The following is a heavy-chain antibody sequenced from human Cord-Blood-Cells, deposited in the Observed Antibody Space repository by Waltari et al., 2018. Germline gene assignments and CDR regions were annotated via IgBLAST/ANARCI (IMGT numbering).Heavy chain of an antibody. CDR3: ARDPSIAVAGTGYFDY. CDR1: GYTFTGYY. CDR2: INPNSGGT. J-gene: IGHJ4*02. Sequence: QVQLVQSGAEVKKPGASVKVSCKASGYTFTGYYMPWVRQDPGQGLEWMGWINPNSGGTNYAQKFQGWVTMTRDTSISTAYMELSRLRSDDTAVYYCARDPSIAVAGTGYFDYWGQGTLVTVSS. V-gene: IGHV1-2*04. D-gene: IGHD6-19*01.